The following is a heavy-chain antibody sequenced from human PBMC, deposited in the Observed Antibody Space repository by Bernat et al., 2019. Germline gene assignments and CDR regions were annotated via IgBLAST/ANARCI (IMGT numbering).Heavy chain of an antibody. CDR3: ARQIAAAGPTVFDY. J-gene: IGHJ4*02. V-gene: IGHV4-34*01. CDR1: GGSFSGYY. D-gene: IGHD6-13*01. Sequence: QVQLQQWGAGLLKPSETLSLTCAVYGGSFSGYYWSWIRQPPGKGLEWIGEINHSGSTNYNPSLKSRVTISVDTSKNQFSLKLSSVTAADTAVYYCARQIAAAGPTVFDYWGQGTLVTVSS. CDR2: INHSGST.